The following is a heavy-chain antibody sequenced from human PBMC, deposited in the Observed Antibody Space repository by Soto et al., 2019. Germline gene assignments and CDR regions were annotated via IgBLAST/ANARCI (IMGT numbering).Heavy chain of an antibody. Sequence: QVQLVESGGGVVQPGRSLRLSCAASGFTFSSYAMHWVRQAPGKGLEWVAVISYDGSNKYYADSVKGRFTISRDNSKNTLYLKMNSLRAEDTAVYYCARDTQPREVGGFDYWGQGTLVTVSS. D-gene: IGHD1-26*01. J-gene: IGHJ4*02. CDR2: ISYDGSNK. CDR1: GFTFSSYA. CDR3: ARDTQPREVGGFDY. V-gene: IGHV3-30-3*01.